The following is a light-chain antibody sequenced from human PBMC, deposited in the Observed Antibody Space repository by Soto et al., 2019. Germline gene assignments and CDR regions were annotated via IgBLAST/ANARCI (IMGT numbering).Light chain of an antibody. V-gene: IGKV1-39*01. Sequence: DIQMTQYPSSLSASVGDRVTITCRASQYISSFLNWYQQKPGKAPKLLIYAASSLQSGVPSRFSGSRSGPDFTLTISSLQPEDFATYYCQQSYSSPPTFGQGTKVDI. CDR2: AAS. CDR1: QYISSF. J-gene: IGKJ1*01. CDR3: QQSYSSPPT.